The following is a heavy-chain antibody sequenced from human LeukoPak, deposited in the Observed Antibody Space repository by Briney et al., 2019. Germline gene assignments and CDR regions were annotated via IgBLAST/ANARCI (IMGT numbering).Heavy chain of an antibody. CDR2: ISYDGCNK. CDR1: GFTFSSYA. CDR3: ARDTVVPAAMRYYYGMDV. Sequence: TGGSLRLSCAASGFTFSSYATHWVRQAPGKGLEWVAVISYDGCNKYYADSVKGRFTISRDNSKNTLYLQMNSLRAEDTAVYYCARDTVVPAAMRYYYGMDVWGQGTTVTVSS. V-gene: IGHV3-30-3*01. J-gene: IGHJ6*02. D-gene: IGHD2-2*01.